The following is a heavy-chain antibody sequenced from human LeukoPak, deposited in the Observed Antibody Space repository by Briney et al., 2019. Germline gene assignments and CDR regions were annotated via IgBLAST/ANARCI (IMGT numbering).Heavy chain of an antibody. D-gene: IGHD5/OR15-5a*01. Sequence: GGSLRLSCAASGFNLSDYYMSWIRQAPGKGLEWVSYMNSSGSNTYYADSVKGRFTISRDNAKNSLYLQMNSLRAEDTAVYYCARDIVSTIPAYGMDVWGQGTTVTVSS. CDR2: MNSSGSNT. J-gene: IGHJ6*02. CDR3: ARDIVSTIPAYGMDV. V-gene: IGHV3-11*01. CDR1: GFNLSDYY.